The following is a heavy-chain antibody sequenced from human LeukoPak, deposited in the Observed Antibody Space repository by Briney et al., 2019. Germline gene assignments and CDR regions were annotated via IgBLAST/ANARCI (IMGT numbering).Heavy chain of an antibody. CDR1: GFTFSSYG. CDR3: ARGGIAATSTDY. CDR2: IRYDGSNK. Sequence: GGSLRLSCAASGFTFSSYGMHWVRQAPGKGLEWVAFIRYDGSNKYYADSVKGRFTISRDNAKNSLYLQMNSLRAEDTAVYFCARGGIAATSTDYWGQGTLVTVSS. V-gene: IGHV3-30*02. D-gene: IGHD6-13*01. J-gene: IGHJ4*02.